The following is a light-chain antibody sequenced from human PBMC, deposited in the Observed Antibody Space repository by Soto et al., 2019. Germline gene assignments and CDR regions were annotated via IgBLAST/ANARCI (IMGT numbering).Light chain of an antibody. CDR1: QGIGNN. CDR2: TAS. Sequence: DIQMTQSPSSLSASVGDRVTITSRASQGIGNNLAWYQQKPGKVPKVLIYTASTLHSGVPSRFSGSGSGTDFTLTINSLQPEDVATYFCQKYDSVPWSFGQGTRVEI. J-gene: IGKJ1*01. V-gene: IGKV1-27*01. CDR3: QKYDSVPWS.